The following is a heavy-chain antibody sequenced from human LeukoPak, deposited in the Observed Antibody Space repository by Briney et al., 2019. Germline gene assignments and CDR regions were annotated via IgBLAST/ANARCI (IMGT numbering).Heavy chain of an antibody. V-gene: IGHV3-23*01. J-gene: IGHJ4*02. D-gene: IGHD1-26*01. CDR3: AKDKVGRGSPVRLAPVDY. CDR2: VSGMGTNT. Sequence: GGSLRLSCAAAGFTFSSYVMTWVRQAPGKGLEWVSSVSGMGTNTYYADSVKGRFTISRDNSKNTLYLQMNSLRAEDTAVYYCAKDKVGRGSPVRLAPVDYWGQGTLVTVSS. CDR1: GFTFSSYV.